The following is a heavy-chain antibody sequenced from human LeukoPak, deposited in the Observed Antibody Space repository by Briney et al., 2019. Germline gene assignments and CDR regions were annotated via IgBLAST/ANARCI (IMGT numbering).Heavy chain of an antibody. CDR3: ARRGIWIQWNFEY. D-gene: IGHD5-12*01. Sequence: SETLSLTCAVEGGAFNDYYWSWVRQYPEKGLEWIAEINQGGSTIYNPSLKNRVTMSIDTTRKHFSLQLASLTAADTAVYFCARRGIWIQWNFEYWGQGVLVTVS. V-gene: IGHV4-34*01. J-gene: IGHJ4*02. CDR2: INQGGST. CDR1: GGAFNDYY.